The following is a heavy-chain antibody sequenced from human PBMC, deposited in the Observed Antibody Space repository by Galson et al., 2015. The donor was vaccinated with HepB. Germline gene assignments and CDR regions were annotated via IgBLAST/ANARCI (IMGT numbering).Heavy chain of an antibody. CDR3: AREWGDAFDV. J-gene: IGHJ3*01. D-gene: IGHD1-26*01. Sequence: KVSCKASGYTFSGYYVHWVRQAPGQGLEWMGYINPDTGDTNYAQKFQGRVTMIGDTSNSTAYMEVTGLKSDDSAVYFCAREWGDAFDVWGQGTVITVSS. CDR2: INPDTGDT. CDR1: GYTFSGYY. V-gene: IGHV1-2*02.